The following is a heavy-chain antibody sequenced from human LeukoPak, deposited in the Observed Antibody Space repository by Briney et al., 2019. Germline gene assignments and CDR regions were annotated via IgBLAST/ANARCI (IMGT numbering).Heavy chain of an antibody. J-gene: IGHJ5*02. CDR3: AREHCSGGSCYSDP. V-gene: IGHV3-74*01. D-gene: IGHD2-15*01. CDR1: GSTFSSYW. Sequence: PGGSLRLSCAASGSTFSSYWMHWVRQAPGMGLVWVSRINSDGSSTGYADSVKGRFTIARDNAKNMLYLQMNSLRAEDTAVYYCAREHCSGGSCYSDPWGQGTLVTVSS. CDR2: INSDGSST.